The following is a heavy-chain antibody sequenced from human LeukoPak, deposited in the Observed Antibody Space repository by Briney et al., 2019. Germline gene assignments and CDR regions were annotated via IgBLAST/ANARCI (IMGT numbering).Heavy chain of an antibody. V-gene: IGHV3-23*01. CDR2: ISSSGDKT. Sequence: GGSLRLSCAASGFTFSNFAMSRVRQAPGKGLEWVSSISSSGDKTFYADSVKGRFTISRDNSKNTFYVQMNSLRVEDTAVYYCAKGRLWSSSRYFDYWGQGDLVTVSS. CDR3: AKGRLWSSSRYFDY. D-gene: IGHD6-13*01. J-gene: IGHJ4*02. CDR1: GFTFSNFA.